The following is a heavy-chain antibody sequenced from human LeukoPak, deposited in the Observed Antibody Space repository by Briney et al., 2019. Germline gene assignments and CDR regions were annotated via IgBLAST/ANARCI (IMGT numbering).Heavy chain of an antibody. CDR2: FDPEDGET. D-gene: IGHD5-12*01. Sequence: ASVKVSCKVSGYTLTELSMHWVRQAPGKGLEWMGGFDPEDGETIYAQKFQGRVTMTEDTSTDTAYMELSSLGFEDTAVYYCATDLVYSGYDRFDYWGQGTLVTVSS. V-gene: IGHV1-24*01. J-gene: IGHJ4*02. CDR1: GYTLTELS. CDR3: ATDLVYSGYDRFDY.